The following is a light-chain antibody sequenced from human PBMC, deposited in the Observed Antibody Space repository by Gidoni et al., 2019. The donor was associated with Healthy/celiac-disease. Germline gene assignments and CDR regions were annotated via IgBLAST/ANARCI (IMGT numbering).Light chain of an antibody. J-gene: IGLJ2*01. CDR3: SSYTSSITYVV. CDR2: EVS. V-gene: IGLV2-14*01. CDR1: VGGYNY. Sequence: VGGYNYVSWYQQHPVKATKLMIYEVSNRPSGVSNRFSCSKSGNTASLTISGLQAEDDADYYCSSYTSSITYVVFGGGTKLTVL.